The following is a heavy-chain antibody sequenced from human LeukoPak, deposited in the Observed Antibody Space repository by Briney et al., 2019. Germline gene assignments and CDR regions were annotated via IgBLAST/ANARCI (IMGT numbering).Heavy chain of an antibody. V-gene: IGHV3-30*18. J-gene: IGHJ5*02. CDR3: AKSAEVQSGSYYGSWFDP. D-gene: IGHD1-26*01. Sequence: PGRSLRLSCAASGFTFSSYGMHWVRQAPGKGLEWVAVISYEGSNKYYADSVKGRFTISRDNSKNTLYLQMNSLRAEDTAVYYYAKSAEVQSGSYYGSWFDPWGQGTLVTVSS. CDR1: GFTFSSYG. CDR2: ISYEGSNK.